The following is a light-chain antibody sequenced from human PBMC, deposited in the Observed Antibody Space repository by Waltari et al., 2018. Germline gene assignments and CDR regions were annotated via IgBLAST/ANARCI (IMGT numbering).Light chain of an antibody. CDR1: SIDVGNYDL. CDR3: CSYAGLGTYV. J-gene: IGLJ1*01. V-gene: IGLV2-23*02. CDR2: EVI. Sequence: QSALTQPASVSGTPGQAITIAFTGTSIDVGNYDLFSWYQQHPGKAPNLLVCEVIKRPSGVSSRFSGSKSGNTASLTISGLQAEDEADYYCCSYAGLGTYVFGSGTKVTVL.